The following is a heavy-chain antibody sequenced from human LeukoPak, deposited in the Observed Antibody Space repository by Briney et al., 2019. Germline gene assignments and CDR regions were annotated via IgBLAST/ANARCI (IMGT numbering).Heavy chain of an antibody. D-gene: IGHD5-18*01. V-gene: IGHV3-74*01. CDR2: LNSDGIRT. CDR1: GFAVSTYS. Sequence: PGGSLSLSCEGFGFAVSTYSMHWVRQTPGQGLVWVSRLNSDGIRTDYADSVRGRFTISRDNAKNTFYMYMDSLRAEDTAVYYCARAGFYNGYDYWGQGTLVTVSS. J-gene: IGHJ4*02. CDR3: ARAGFYNGYDY.